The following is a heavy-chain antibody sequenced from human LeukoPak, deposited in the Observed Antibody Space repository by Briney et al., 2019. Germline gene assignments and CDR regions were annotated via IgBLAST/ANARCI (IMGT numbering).Heavy chain of an antibody. J-gene: IGHJ4*02. CDR2: ISGSGGST. CDR1: GFTFSSYA. D-gene: IGHD3-22*01. CDR3: AKHYYDSSGYYSSPYYFDY. Sequence: PGGSPRLSCAASGFTFSSYAMSWDRQAPGKGLEWVSSISGSGGSTYYADSVKGRFTISRDNSKNTLYLQMNSLRAEDTAVYYCAKHYYDSSGYYSSPYYFDYWGQGTLVTVSS. V-gene: IGHV3-23*01.